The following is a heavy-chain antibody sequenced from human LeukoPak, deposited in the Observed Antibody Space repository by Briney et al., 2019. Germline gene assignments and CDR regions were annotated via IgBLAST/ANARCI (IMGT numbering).Heavy chain of an antibody. Sequence: GESLKISCKGSGYTFTTSWLGWARQMPGKGLEWMGIIYPGDSDTRYSPSFQGQVTLSADKSISTAYLQWSSLKASDTAMYYCASSTYYYDSSVYHFDYWGQGTLVTVSS. J-gene: IGHJ4*02. D-gene: IGHD3-22*01. CDR1: GYTFTTSW. V-gene: IGHV5-51*01. CDR2: IYPGDSDT. CDR3: ASSTYYYDSSVYHFDY.